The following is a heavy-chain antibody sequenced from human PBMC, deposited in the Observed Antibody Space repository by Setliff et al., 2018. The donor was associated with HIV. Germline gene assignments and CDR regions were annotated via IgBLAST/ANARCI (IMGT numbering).Heavy chain of an antibody. CDR1: GYRFTNYW. CDR2: VYPGDSDT. V-gene: IGHV5-51*01. Sequence: GESLKISCKGSGYRFTNYWIAWVRQMPGKGLEWMGIVYPGDSDTRYSPSFQGQVTISADKSISTAYLQWSSLKASDTAMYYCARRYYDFWSGYPFDYWGQGTLVTVSS. J-gene: IGHJ4*02. CDR3: ARRYYDFWSGYPFDY. D-gene: IGHD3-3*01.